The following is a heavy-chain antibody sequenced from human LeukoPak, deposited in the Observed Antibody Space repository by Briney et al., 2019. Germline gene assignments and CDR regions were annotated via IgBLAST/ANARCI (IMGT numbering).Heavy chain of an antibody. CDR1: GGSISSYY. D-gene: IGHD6-13*01. V-gene: IGHV4-59*08. J-gene: IGHJ4*02. CDR2: IYYSGST. Sequence: SETLSLTCTVSGGSISSYYWSWIRQPPGKGLEWIGYIYYSGSTNYDPSVKSRVTISVDTSKNQFSLKLSSLSAADTAVYYCATHLREYSSSRYYSGTFDYWGQGTLVTVSS. CDR3: ATHLREYSSSRYYSGTFDY.